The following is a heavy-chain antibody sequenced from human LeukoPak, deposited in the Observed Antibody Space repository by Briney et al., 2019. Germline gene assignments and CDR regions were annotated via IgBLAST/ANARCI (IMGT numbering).Heavy chain of an antibody. J-gene: IGHJ4*02. CDR1: GFTVSSNY. CDR2: IYSGGST. CDR3: AKVTYGSGTYGAFDS. D-gene: IGHD3-10*01. V-gene: IGHV3-66*01. Sequence: GGSLRLSCAASGFTVSSNYTSWVRQAPGKGLEWVSVIYSGGSTYYADSVKGRFTISRDNSKNTLYLQMNSLRAEDTAVYYCAKVTYGSGTYGAFDSWGQGTLVTVSS.